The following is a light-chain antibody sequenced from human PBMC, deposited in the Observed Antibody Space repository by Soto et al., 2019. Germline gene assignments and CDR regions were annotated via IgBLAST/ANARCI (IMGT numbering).Light chain of an antibody. Sequence: QSVLTQPPSASGSPGQSVTISCTGTSSDVGGYNYVSWYQQHPGKAPKLMIYEVSERPSGVPDRFSGSKSSKTASLTVSGLQAEDEADYYCSSYAGSNNFVFGTGTKLTVL. V-gene: IGLV2-8*01. CDR2: EVS. CDR3: SSYAGSNNFV. J-gene: IGLJ1*01. CDR1: SSDVGGYNY.